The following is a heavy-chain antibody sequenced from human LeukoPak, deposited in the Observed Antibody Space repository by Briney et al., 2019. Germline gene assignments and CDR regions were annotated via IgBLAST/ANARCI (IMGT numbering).Heavy chain of an antibody. D-gene: IGHD3-10*01. CDR3: ARDGQYLVRGVFDY. Sequence: GGSLRLSCAASGFIFTNSGMHWVRQPPGKGLEWAAFISFNGNNKYYVDSVKGRFAISRDDAKNTVDLQMNSLRAEDTAVYYCARDGQYLVRGVFDYWGQGTLVTASS. CDR1: GFIFTNSG. CDR2: ISFNGNNK. V-gene: IGHV3-30*03. J-gene: IGHJ4*02.